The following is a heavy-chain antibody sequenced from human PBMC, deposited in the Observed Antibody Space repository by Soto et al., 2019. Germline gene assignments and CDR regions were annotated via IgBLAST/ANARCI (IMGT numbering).Heavy chain of an antibody. CDR1: GFRFNAAW. Sequence: GGSLRLSXVASGFRFNAAWMSCVRQVPGKGLEWVGRIKSKGSGGTTDYAAPVKGRFTISRDDSKNTLYLQMNSLKTEDTPVYYCCWCASINYYFDHWGQGSLVTVSS. CDR2: IKSKGSGGTT. CDR3: CWCASINYYFDH. V-gene: IGHV3-15*01. J-gene: IGHJ4*02. D-gene: IGHD2-8*01.